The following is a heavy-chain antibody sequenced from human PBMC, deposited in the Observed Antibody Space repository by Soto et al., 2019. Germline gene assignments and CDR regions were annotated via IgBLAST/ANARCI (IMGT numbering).Heavy chain of an antibody. CDR2: IYYNGNT. CDR3: ARQGWNNWFDP. V-gene: IGHV4-31*03. Sequence: SETLSLTCTVSGGSISSGDYYWSWIRQLPGKDLEWIAYIYYNGNTYYTPSLKSRATISLDTSRNQFFLNLNSVTAADTAVYYCARQGWNNWFDPWGQGTRVTVAS. J-gene: IGHJ5*02. CDR1: GGSISSGDYY.